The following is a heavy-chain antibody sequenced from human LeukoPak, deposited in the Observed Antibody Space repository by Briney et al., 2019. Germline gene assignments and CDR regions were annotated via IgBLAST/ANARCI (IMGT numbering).Heavy chain of an antibody. CDR1: GFTSSSYG. CDR2: ISYDESNK. D-gene: IGHD2-2*01. J-gene: IGHJ4*02. CDR3: AKGGGYQLPLDY. Sequence: PGGSLRLSCAASGFTSSSYGMHWVRQAPGKGPEWVAVISYDESNKYYADSVKGRFTISRDNSKNTLYLQMNSLRAEDTAVYYCAKGGGYQLPLDYWGQGTLVTVSS. V-gene: IGHV3-30*18.